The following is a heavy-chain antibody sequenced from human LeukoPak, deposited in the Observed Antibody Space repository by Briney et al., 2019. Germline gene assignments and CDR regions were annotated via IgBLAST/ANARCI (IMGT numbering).Heavy chain of an antibody. CDR1: GFTFSSYA. D-gene: IGHD4-17*01. V-gene: IGHV3-30-3*01. CDR3: AKDPSGLYGDLDY. J-gene: IGHJ4*02. Sequence: PGGSLRLSCAASGFTFSSYAMHWVRQAPGKGLEWVAVISYDGSNKYYADSVKGRFTISRDNSKNTLYLQMNSLRAEDTAVYYCAKDPSGLYGDLDYWGQGTLVTISS. CDR2: ISYDGSNK.